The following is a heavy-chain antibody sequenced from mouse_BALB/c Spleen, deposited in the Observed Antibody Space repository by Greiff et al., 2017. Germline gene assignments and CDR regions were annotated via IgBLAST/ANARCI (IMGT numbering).Heavy chain of an antibody. CDR2: ISYSGST. CDR1: GDSITSCY. V-gene: IGHV3-8*02. D-gene: IGHD1-2*01. Sequence: EVQLQESGPSLVKPSQTLSLTCSVTGDSITSCYWNWIRKFPGNKLEYMGYISYSGSTYYNPSLKSRISITRDTSKNQYYLQLNSVTTEDTATYYCARLERLRAWFAYWGQGTLVTVSA. CDR3: ARLERLRAWFAY. J-gene: IGHJ3*01.